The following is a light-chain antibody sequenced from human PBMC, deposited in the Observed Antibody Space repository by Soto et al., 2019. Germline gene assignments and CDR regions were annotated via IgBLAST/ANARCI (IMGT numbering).Light chain of an antibody. V-gene: IGKV3-20*01. J-gene: IGKJ3*01. CDR3: QQYGSSLFT. CDR2: GTS. Sequence: IVLTQYPGTLSVSPGERATLSCRASQSVSSKYLAWYQQKPGQAPRVLIYGTSIRASGVPERFSGGGSGTDFTLTITRLEPEDFAVYYCQQYGSSLFTFGPGTKVDFK. CDR1: QSVSSKY.